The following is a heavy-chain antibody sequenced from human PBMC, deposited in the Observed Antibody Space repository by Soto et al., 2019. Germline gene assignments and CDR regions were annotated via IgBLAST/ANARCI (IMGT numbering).Heavy chain of an antibody. CDR3: ARRSERGAFDI. CDR1: GYSFTSYW. J-gene: IGHJ3*02. D-gene: IGHD1-1*01. CDR2: IYPGDSDT. V-gene: IGHV5-51*01. Sequence: GESLKISCKGSGYSFTSYWIGWVRQMPGKGLEWMGIIYPGDSDTRYSPSFQGQATISADKAISTAYLQWSTLKASDTAMYYWARRSERGAFDIWGQGTMVTVSS.